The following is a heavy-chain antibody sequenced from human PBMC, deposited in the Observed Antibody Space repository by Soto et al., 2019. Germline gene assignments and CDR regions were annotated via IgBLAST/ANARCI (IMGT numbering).Heavy chain of an antibody. CDR1: GGSISSSSYY. Sequence: ELLSLPSSVSGGSISSSSYYWGWIRQPPGKGLEWIGSIYYSGSTYYNPSLKSRVTISVDTSKNQFSLKLSSVTAADTAVYYCARQARITIFGVVDYYMDVWGKGTTVNVSS. D-gene: IGHD3-3*01. J-gene: IGHJ6*03. CDR3: ARQARITIFGVVDYYMDV. V-gene: IGHV4-39*01. CDR2: IYYSGST.